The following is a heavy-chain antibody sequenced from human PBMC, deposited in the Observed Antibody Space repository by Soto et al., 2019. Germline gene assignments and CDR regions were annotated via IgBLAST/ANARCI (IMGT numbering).Heavy chain of an antibody. J-gene: IGHJ4*02. V-gene: IGHV3-30*18. D-gene: IGHD6-19*01. Sequence: VQLVESGGGVVQPGRSLRLSCAASGFTFSDYAMHWVRQAPGKGLEWVAVVSHDGRNTHYSVKGRFTISRDSSKNTVSLEMTSLRAEDTAVYYCAKGGRQWLVTSDFNYWGQGALVTVSS. CDR2: VSHDGRNT. CDR3: AKGGRQWLVTSDFNY. CDR1: GFTFSDYA.